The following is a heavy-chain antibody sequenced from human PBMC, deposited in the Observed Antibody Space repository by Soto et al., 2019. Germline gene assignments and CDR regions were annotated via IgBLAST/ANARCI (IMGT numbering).Heavy chain of an antibody. J-gene: IGHJ4*02. CDR1: GFTFSNYA. Sequence: EVQLLDSGGGLVQPGGSLRLSCAASGFTFSNYAMTWVRQGPGKGLEWVSGMSGGGGRSYYADSVKGRFTISRDNSKSTLYLQMNSLRAEDTAVYYCAKAYFVWSSEQPYYFDYWGQGTLVTVSS. V-gene: IGHV3-23*01. CDR3: AKAYFVWSSEQPYYFDY. CDR2: MSGGGGRS. D-gene: IGHD3-16*01.